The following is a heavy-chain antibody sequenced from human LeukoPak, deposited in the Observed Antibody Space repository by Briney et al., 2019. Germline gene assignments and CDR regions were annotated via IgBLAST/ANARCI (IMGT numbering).Heavy chain of an antibody. CDR2: INHSGST. V-gene: IGHV4-34*01. CDR1: GGSFSGYY. D-gene: IGHD6-19*01. CDR3: ARGLSSSGSYNWFDP. J-gene: IGHJ5*02. Sequence: SETLSLTCAVYGGSFSGYYWSWIRQPPGKGLEWIGEINHSGSTNYNPSLKSRVTISVDTSKNQFSLKLSSVTAADTAVYYCARGLSSSGSYNWFDPWGQGTLVTVSS.